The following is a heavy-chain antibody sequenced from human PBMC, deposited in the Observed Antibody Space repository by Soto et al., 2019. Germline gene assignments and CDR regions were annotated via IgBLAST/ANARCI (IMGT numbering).Heavy chain of an antibody. V-gene: IGHV4-34*01. J-gene: IGHJ4*02. CDR3: ARARSCSGGTCYDSDFDY. CDR2: INHSGST. Sequence: SETLSLTCAVYGGSFSGYYWSWIRQPPGKGLERIGEINHSGSTNYNPSLKSRVTISVDTSKNQFSLKLSSVTAADTAVYYCARARSCSGGTCYDSDFDYWGQGTLVTVSS. CDR1: GGSFSGYY. D-gene: IGHD2-15*01.